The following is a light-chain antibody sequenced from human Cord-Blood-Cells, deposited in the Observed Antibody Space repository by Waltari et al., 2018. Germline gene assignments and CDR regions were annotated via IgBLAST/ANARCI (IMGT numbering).Light chain of an antibody. V-gene: IGLV2-14*01. J-gene: IGLJ2*01. CDR2: EVS. CDR1: SSDVGGYNY. Sequence: QSALTQPASVSGSPGQSITISCTGTSSDVGGYNYVSWYQQHPGKAPKLMIYEVSKRPSGVSNRFSGSKSGNPASLTISGLQAEDEADYYCSSNTSSSTVVFGGGTKLTVL. CDR3: SSNTSSSTVV.